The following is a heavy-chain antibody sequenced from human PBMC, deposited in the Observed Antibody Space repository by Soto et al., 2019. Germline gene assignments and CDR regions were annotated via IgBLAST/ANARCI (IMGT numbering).Heavy chain of an antibody. CDR2: LYYTGGT. Sequence: KTSETLSLTCAVSGVSISNSNYYWGWFRQPPGKGLEWIGSLYYTGGTYYNPSLKSRVTISLDRSRNQFSLRLRSVTAGDTAVYYCARLSGYPYWGQGTLVTVSS. J-gene: IGHJ4*02. CDR1: GVSISNSNYY. CDR3: ARLSGYPY. D-gene: IGHD5-12*01. V-gene: IGHV4-39*01.